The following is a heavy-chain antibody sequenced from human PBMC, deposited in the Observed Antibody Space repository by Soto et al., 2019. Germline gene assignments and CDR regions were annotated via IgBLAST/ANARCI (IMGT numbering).Heavy chain of an antibody. Sequence: GGSLRLSCAASGFTFSSYAMHWVRQAPGKGLEWVAVISYDGSNKYYADSVKGRFTISRDNSKNTLYLQMNSLRAEDTAVYYCAIDLAALGARNYYCYYGMDVWGQGTTVTVSS. CDR1: GFTFSSYA. D-gene: IGHD1-26*01. V-gene: IGHV3-30-3*01. J-gene: IGHJ6*02. CDR2: ISYDGSNK. CDR3: AIDLAALGARNYYCYYGMDV.